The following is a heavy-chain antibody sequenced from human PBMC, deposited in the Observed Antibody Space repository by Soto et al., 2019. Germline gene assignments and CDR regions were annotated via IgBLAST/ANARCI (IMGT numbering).Heavy chain of an antibody. Sequence: GASVKVSCKASGYTFTGYYMHWVRQAPGQGLEWMGWINPNSGGTNYAQKFQGWVTMTRDTSISTAYMELSRLRSDDTAVYYCARERIDSGEYYYGMDVWGQGTTVTVSS. CDR1: GYTFTGYY. V-gene: IGHV1-2*04. D-gene: IGHD3-10*01. CDR3: ARERIDSGEYYYGMDV. CDR2: INPNSGGT. J-gene: IGHJ6*02.